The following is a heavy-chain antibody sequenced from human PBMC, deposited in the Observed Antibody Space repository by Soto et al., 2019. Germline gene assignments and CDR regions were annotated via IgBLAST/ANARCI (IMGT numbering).Heavy chain of an antibody. J-gene: IGHJ4*02. D-gene: IGHD1-1*01. Sequence: PGGSLRLSCEASGFTISDYYMSWIRQAPGKGLEWVSYISSVGTTTYYADSVKGRFSISMDNAKNSLYLQMNSLRAEDTAVYYCARELELEPGFFDYWGQGTLVTVSS. V-gene: IGHV3-11*01. CDR1: GFTISDYY. CDR2: ISSVGTTT. CDR3: ARELELEPGFFDY.